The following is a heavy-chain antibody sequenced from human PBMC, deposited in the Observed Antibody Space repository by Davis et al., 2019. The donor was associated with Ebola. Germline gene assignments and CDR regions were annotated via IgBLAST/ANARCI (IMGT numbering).Heavy chain of an antibody. D-gene: IGHD5-18*01. Sequence: GESLKISCAASGFTFSSYSMNWVRQAPGKELEWVSSISSSSSYIYYADSVKGRFTISRDNAKNSLYLQMNSLRAEDTAVYYCARVSWIQLWLLDYWGQGTLVTVSS. V-gene: IGHV3-21*01. CDR1: GFTFSSYS. J-gene: IGHJ4*02. CDR2: ISSSSSYI. CDR3: ARVSWIQLWLLDY.